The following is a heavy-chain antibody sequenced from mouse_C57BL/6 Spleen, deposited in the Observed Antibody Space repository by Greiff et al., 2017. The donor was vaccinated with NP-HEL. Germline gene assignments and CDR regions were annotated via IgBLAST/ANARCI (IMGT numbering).Heavy chain of an antibody. Sequence: QVQLKESGAELVKPGASVKLSCKASGYTFTSYWMHWVKQRPGQGLEWIGMIHPNSGSTNYNEKFKSKATLTVDKSSSTAYMQLSSLTSEDSAVYYCARPNDGYYGWYFDVWGTGTTVTVSS. CDR2: IHPNSGST. D-gene: IGHD2-3*01. V-gene: IGHV1-64*01. J-gene: IGHJ1*03. CDR3: ARPNDGYYGWYFDV. CDR1: GYTFTSYW.